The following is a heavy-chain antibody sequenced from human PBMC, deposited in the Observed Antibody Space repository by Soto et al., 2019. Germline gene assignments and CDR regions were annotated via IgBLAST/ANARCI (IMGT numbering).Heavy chain of an antibody. J-gene: IGHJ4*02. V-gene: IGHV2-5*02. CDR3: AHRLSLGYFDY. Sequence: QITLKESGPTLGKPTQTLTLTCTFSGFSLSTSGVSVGWIRQPPGKALEWLSLIYWDDDKRYSPSLKSRLTITKDTSKNQVVLTMANMDPVDTATYYCAHRLSLGYFDYWGQGTLVTVSS. CDR2: IYWDDDK. D-gene: IGHD7-27*01. CDR1: GFSLSTSGVS.